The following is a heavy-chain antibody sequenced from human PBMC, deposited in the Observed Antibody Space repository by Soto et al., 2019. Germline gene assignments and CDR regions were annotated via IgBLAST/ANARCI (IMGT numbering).Heavy chain of an antibody. Sequence: EVQLLESGGGLVQPGGSLSLSCAASGFTFSSYAMSWVRQAPGKGLEWVSAISGSGGSTYYAECVKGRFTIYSDNSKNTLYLQMNSLRAEDTAVYYCAKDTQWLVSDYWGQGTLVTVSS. CDR1: GFTFSSYA. CDR2: ISGSGGST. J-gene: IGHJ4*02. CDR3: AKDTQWLVSDY. V-gene: IGHV3-23*01. D-gene: IGHD6-19*01.